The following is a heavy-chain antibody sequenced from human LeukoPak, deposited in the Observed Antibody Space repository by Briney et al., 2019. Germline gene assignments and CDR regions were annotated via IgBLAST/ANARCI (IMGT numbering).Heavy chain of an antibody. J-gene: IGHJ5*02. V-gene: IGHV3-7*03. D-gene: IGHD6-13*01. CDR2: MSPDGTQK. Sequence: GGSLRLSCAASGFTLSSYWLSWVRQAPGKGLEWVATMSPDGTQKYYVDSVEGRFAVSRDNARNSLYLQMNSLRAEDTALYYCAKDMGYSSSWYGAFDPWGQGTLVTVSS. CDR3: AKDMGYSSSWYGAFDP. CDR1: GFTLSSYW.